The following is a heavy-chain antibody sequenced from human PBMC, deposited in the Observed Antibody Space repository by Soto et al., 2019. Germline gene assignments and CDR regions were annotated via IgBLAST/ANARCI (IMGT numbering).Heavy chain of an antibody. CDR1: GFTFSSYA. V-gene: IGHV3-30-3*01. CDR3: AREMWYSSGWDLGVPPAPEGPCDY. J-gene: IGHJ4*02. Sequence: PGGSLRLSCAASGFTFSSYAMHWVRQAPGKGLERVAVISYDGSNKYYADSVKGRFTISRDNSKNTLYLQMNSLRAEDTAVYYCAREMWYSSGWDLGVPPAPEGPCDYWGQGTLVTVAS. D-gene: IGHD6-19*01. CDR2: ISYDGSNK.